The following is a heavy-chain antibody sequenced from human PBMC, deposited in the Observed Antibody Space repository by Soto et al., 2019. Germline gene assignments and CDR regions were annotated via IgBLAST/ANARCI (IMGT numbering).Heavy chain of an antibody. CDR3: AKVGSYYNDYDHWCFDL. Sequence: EVQLLESGGGFVQPGGSLRLSCAASGFTFSSYAMTWVRQAPGKGLEWVSAITRSGDTGIYADSVKGRFTISRDNSKNTLYLQMNSLRAVDTAAYYCAKVGSYYNDYDHWCFDLWGRGTLVTVSS. CDR2: ITRSGDTG. D-gene: IGHD3-16*01. CDR1: GFTFSSYA. V-gene: IGHV3-23*01. J-gene: IGHJ2*01.